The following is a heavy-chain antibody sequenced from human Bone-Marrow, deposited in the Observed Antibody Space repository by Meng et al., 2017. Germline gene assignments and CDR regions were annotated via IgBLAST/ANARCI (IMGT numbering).Heavy chain of an antibody. Sequence: QVQLGESGAEVKKPGSSVKVSCKASGGTFSSYAISWVRQAPGQGLEWMGGIIPIFGTANYAQKFQGRVTITRDTSASTAYMELSSLTSEDTAVYYCARVYCSSTSCQYYFDYWGQGTLVTVSS. CDR2: IIPIFGTA. J-gene: IGHJ4*02. V-gene: IGHV1-69*06. D-gene: IGHD2-2*01. CDR1: GGTFSSYA. CDR3: ARVYCSSTSCQYYFDY.